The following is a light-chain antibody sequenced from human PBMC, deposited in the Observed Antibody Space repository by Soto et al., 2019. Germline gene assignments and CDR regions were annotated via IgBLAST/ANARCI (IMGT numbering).Light chain of an antibody. CDR2: DVS. V-gene: IGLV2-14*03. CDR3: SSYTSASTRV. J-gene: IGLJ1*01. CDR1: RSDVGGYNY. Sequence: QSALTQPASVSGSPGQSITISCTGTRSDVGGYNYVSWYQQHPDKAPKLMIYDVSYRPSGISDRFSGSKSGNTASLTISGLQAEDEADYYCSSYTSASTRVFGTGTKLTVL.